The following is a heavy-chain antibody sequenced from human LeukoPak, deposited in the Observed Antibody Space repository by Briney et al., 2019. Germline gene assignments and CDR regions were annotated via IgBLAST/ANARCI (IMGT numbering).Heavy chain of an antibody. CDR1: GYTFIDYD. J-gene: IGHJ4*02. CDR3: AKDQRFLEWLLPFDY. Sequence: ASVKVSCKASGYTFIDYDIHWVRQAPGQGPEWMGWISSKSGGTRSAQKFQGRVTMTRDTSINTAYMDVSGLRSDDTAVYYCAKDQRFLEWLLPFDYWGQGTLVTVSS. V-gene: IGHV1-2*02. CDR2: ISSKSGGT. D-gene: IGHD3-3*01.